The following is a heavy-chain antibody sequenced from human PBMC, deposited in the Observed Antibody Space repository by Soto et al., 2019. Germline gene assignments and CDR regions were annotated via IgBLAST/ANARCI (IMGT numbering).Heavy chain of an antibody. CDR2: INAGNGNT. V-gene: IGHV1-3*01. CDR1: GYTFTSYA. Sequence: QVQLVQSGAEVKKPGASVKVSCKASGYTFTSYAMHWVRQAPGQRLEWMGWINAGNGNTKYSQKFQGRVTITRDTSANKAYMQMISLQSEDTSVYYCARPAEGGYNYGSWGQGTLVTVSS. J-gene: IGHJ5*02. CDR3: ARPAEGGYNYGS. D-gene: IGHD5-12*01.